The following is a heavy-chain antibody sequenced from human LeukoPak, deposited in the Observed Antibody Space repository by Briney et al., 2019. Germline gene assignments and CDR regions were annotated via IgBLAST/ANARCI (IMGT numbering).Heavy chain of an antibody. CDR3: ARSIWSGYYFDY. Sequence: SETLSLTCAVYGGSLSGYYWSWIRQPPGKGLEWIGEINHSGSTNYNPSLKSRVTISVDTSKNQFSLKLSSVTAADTAVYYCARSIWSGYYFDYWGQGTLVTVSS. V-gene: IGHV4-34*01. D-gene: IGHD3-3*01. J-gene: IGHJ4*02. CDR1: GGSLSGYY. CDR2: INHSGST.